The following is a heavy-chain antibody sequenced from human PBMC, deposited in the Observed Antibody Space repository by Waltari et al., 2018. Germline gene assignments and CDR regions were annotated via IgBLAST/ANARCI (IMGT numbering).Heavy chain of an antibody. Sequence: EVQLVESGGGLVQPGGSLRLSCAASGFTFSSYAMSWVRQAPGKGLEWVSAISGSGGSTYYADSVKGRFTISRDNSKNTLYLQMNSLRAEDTAVYYCATNYDILTEPPLGDVVIALRDYWGQGTLVTVSS. CDR3: ATNYDILTEPPLGDVVIALRDY. CDR1: GFTFSSYA. CDR2: ISGSGGST. D-gene: IGHD3-9*01. J-gene: IGHJ4*02. V-gene: IGHV3-23*04.